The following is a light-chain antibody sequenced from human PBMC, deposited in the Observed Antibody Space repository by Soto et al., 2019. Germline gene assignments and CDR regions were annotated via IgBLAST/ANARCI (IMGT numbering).Light chain of an antibody. CDR2: DNN. J-gene: IGLJ2*01. CDR1: SSNIGNNY. V-gene: IGLV1-51*01. CDR3: GTWDSSLSAVV. Sequence: QSVLTQPPSVSAAPGQKVTISCSGSSSNIGNNYVSWYQQLPGTAPKLLIYDNNKRPSGIPDRFSGSKSGTSATLGITGLQTGDEADYYCGTWDSSLSAVVFGGGPRSTS.